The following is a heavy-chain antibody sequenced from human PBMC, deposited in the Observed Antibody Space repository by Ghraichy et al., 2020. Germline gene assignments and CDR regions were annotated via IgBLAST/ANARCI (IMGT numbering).Heavy chain of an antibody. CDR2: ISGSGGST. Sequence: GGSPRLSCAASGFTFSSYAMSWVRQAPGKGLEWVSAISGSGGSTYYADSVKGRFTISRDNSKNTLYLQMNSLRAEDTAVYYCAKGQVFAIRTVIDYWGQGTLVTVSS. J-gene: IGHJ4*02. V-gene: IGHV3-23*01. D-gene: IGHD4-17*01. CDR1: GFTFSSYA. CDR3: AKGQVFAIRTVIDY.